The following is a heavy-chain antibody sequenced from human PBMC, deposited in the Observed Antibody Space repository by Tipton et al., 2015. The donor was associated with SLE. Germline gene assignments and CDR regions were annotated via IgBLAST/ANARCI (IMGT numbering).Heavy chain of an antibody. CDR2: ISYDGSRD. V-gene: IGHV3-30*04. J-gene: IGHJ6*02. CDR3: ARVDYGDYNRDV. D-gene: IGHD4-17*01. CDR1: GFTFSDYP. Sequence: SLRLSCAASGFTFSDYPIHWVRQVPGKGLEWVTPISYDGSRDYYADSVRGRFTVSRDNAKNSVYLQMNSPRAEDTAVYFCARVDYGDYNRDVWGQGTTVTVSS.